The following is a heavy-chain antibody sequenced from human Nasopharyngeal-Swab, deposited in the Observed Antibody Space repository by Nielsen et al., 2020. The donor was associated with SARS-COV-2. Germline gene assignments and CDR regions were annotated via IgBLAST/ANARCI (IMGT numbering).Heavy chain of an antibody. CDR2: FNLDSGDT. J-gene: IGHJ6*02. CDR1: GYTFASFD. Sequence: ASVKVSCKTSGYTFASFDINWVRQATGRGLEWVGWFNLDSGDTHYAQEFQGKVTLTRDTSRSTAYMELSSLRSEDTAVYYCARHPITIFGVVIDYYYYGMDVWGQGTTVTVSS. CDR3: ARHPITIFGVVIDYYYYGMDV. V-gene: IGHV1-8*01. D-gene: IGHD3-3*01.